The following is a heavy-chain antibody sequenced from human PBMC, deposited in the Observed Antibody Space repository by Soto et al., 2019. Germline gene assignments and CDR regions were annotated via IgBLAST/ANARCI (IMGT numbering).Heavy chain of an antibody. Sequence: QVQLVASGGGLVKPGGSLRLSCAASGFTFSDYYMSWIRQAPGKGLEWVSHISGSGSTIYFADSVKGRFTISRDNAKNSLYLQMNSLRAEDTAVYYCARDCSSSSCYGYFQHWGQGTRVTVSS. D-gene: IGHD2-2*01. J-gene: IGHJ1*01. CDR1: GFTFSDYY. V-gene: IGHV3-11*01. CDR2: ISGSGSTI. CDR3: ARDCSSSSCYGYFQH.